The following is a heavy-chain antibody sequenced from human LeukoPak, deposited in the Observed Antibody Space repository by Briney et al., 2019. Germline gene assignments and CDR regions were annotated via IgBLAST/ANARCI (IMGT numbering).Heavy chain of an antibody. CDR3: ARAFIMRHFDI. D-gene: IGHD3-10*01. Sequence: GGSLRLSCAASGFTFSTYSMNWVRQAPGKGLEWVSSITSSSSYIYYADSLKGRFTISRDNAKNSLYLQMNSLRAEDTAVYYCARAFIMRHFDIWGQGTMVTVSS. CDR2: ITSSSSYI. CDR1: GFTFSTYS. J-gene: IGHJ3*02. V-gene: IGHV3-21*01.